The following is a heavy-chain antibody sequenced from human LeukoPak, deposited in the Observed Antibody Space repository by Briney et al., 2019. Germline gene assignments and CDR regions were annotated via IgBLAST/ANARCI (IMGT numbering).Heavy chain of an antibody. CDR2: ISYSGTT. D-gene: IGHD2-2*02. CDR3: ARAMYCSSDSCYKRGVGYYYYMDV. V-gene: IGHV4-30-4*08. Sequence: SQTLSLTCTVSGGSITSDDYHWTWIRQPPGKGLEWIVHISYSGTTYYNPSLKSRLTISLDTSRDQFSLRLSSVTAADTAVYYCARAMYCSSDSCYKRGVGYYYYMDVWGKGTTITVSS. J-gene: IGHJ6*03. CDR1: GGSITSDDYH.